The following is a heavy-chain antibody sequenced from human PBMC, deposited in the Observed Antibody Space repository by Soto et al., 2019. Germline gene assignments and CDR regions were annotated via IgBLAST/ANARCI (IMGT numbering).Heavy chain of an antibody. CDR1: GFSLSTSGVG. V-gene: IGHV2-5*02. D-gene: IGHD4-17*01. CDR3: AHKGYGDYPLDY. Sequence: SGPTLVNPTQTLTLACTFSGFSLSTSGVGVGWIRQPPGKALEWLAVIYWDDSYHYSPSLRSRLTITKDTSKNQVVLTMTNMDPVDTATYYCAHKGYGDYPLDYWGQ. J-gene: IGHJ4*02. CDR2: IYWDDSY.